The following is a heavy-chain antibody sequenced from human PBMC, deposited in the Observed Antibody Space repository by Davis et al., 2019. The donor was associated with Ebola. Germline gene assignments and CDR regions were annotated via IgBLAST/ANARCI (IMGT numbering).Heavy chain of an antibody. D-gene: IGHD2-15*01. CDR3: AEEYWVGYYYYGMDV. Sequence: SETLSLTCPVSGGSISSYYWTWIPQPPGKGLEWIGYIYYSGSTNYNPSLKSRVTISVDTSKNQFSLKLSSVTAADTAVYYCAEEYWVGYYYYGMDVWGQGTTVTVSS. CDR2: IYYSGST. CDR1: GGSISSYY. J-gene: IGHJ6*02. V-gene: IGHV4-59*01.